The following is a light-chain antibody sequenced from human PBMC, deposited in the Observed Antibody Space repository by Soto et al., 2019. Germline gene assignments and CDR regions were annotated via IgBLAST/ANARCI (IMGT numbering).Light chain of an antibody. CDR1: QSVSIK. Sequence: EIVMTQSPATLSVSPGERATVSCRASQSVSIKLAWYQQKPGQAPRLLIYAASTRATDIPARFSGSGSGTEFTLTISSLQSEDSAVHYCQQYNDWPPQLTFGGGTKVEIK. CDR2: AAS. J-gene: IGKJ4*01. V-gene: IGKV3-15*01. CDR3: QQYNDWPPQLT.